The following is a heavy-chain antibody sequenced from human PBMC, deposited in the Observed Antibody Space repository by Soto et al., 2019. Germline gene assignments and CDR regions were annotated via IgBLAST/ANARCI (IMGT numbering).Heavy chain of an antibody. V-gene: IGHV3-49*04. CDR1: GFIFGDYA. CDR3: VRGKDRNGYNFGY. D-gene: IGHD5-12*01. CDR2: IKSNTYGGTT. Sequence: AGGSLRLSCTASGFIFGDYAMSWVRQAPGKGPEWVGFIKSNTYGGTTECAASVKGRFTISRDDSKSIAYLQMNSLKTEDTAVYYCVRGKDRNGYNFGYWGQGTLVTVSS. J-gene: IGHJ4*02.